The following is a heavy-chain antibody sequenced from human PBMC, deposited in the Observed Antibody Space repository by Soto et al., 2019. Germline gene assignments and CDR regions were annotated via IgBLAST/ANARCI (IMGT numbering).Heavy chain of an antibody. D-gene: IGHD6-13*01. CDR2: IVPIYRTA. V-gene: IGHV1-69*13. Sequence: SVKVSCKASGGTFSSYRFNWVRQARGQGLEWLGGIVPIYRTADYAQKFQGRVTITADESTRTVYMELSSLKSQDTALYYCARDSGAKLSSSWGQGTLVTVS. CDR3: ARDSGAKLSSS. CDR1: GGTFSSYR. J-gene: IGHJ4*02.